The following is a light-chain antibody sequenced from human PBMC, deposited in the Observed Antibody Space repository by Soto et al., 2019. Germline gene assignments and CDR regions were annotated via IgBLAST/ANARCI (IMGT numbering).Light chain of an antibody. V-gene: IGLV2-8*01. CDR2: EVS. J-gene: IGLJ1*01. CDR1: SSNEGAYNF. CDR3: TSYAGTYSFFYV. Sequence: QSLLSQPPSASGSPGQSVTISCTGTSSNEGAYNFVSWYQQLPGKAPKLIIYEVSKWPSGVPDRFSGSKSGNTASLTVSGLQAEDEADYYCTSYAGTYSFFYVFGTGTKVTVL.